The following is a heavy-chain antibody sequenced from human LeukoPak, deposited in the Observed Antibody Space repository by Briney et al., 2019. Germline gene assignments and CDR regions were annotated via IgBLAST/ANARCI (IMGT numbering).Heavy chain of an antibody. CDR3: AKDGGGYYDSRGYPL. Sequence: GGSLRLSCAASGFTFSNSAMSWVRQAPGKGLEWVSTIGVGGSSTYYADSAKGRFTISRDNSKNTLYLQMNSLRAEDTAVYYCAKDGGGYYDSRGYPLWGQGTLVTISS. V-gene: IGHV3-23*01. D-gene: IGHD3-22*01. J-gene: IGHJ1*01. CDR1: GFTFSNSA. CDR2: IGVGGSST.